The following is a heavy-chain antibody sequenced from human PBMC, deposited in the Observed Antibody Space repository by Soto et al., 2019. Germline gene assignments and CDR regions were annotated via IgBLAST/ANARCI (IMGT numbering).Heavy chain of an antibody. D-gene: IGHD6-6*01. J-gene: IGHJ5*02. CDR2: IYYSGST. CDR1: GGSISSGDYY. V-gene: IGHV4-30-4*02. CDR3: ARGRGSSSNNFFDP. Sequence: SETLSLTCTVSGGSISSGDYYWSWIRQPPGKGLEWIGYIYYSGSTYYNPSLKSRVTISVDTSKNQFSLKLTSLTSDDTAVYYCARGRGSSSNNFFDPWGQGTLVTVSS.